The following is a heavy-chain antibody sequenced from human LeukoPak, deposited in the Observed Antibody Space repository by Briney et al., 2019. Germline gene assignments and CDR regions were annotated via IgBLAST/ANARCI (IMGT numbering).Heavy chain of an antibody. V-gene: IGHV3-23*01. CDR2: IMGSGDST. Sequence: PGGSLRLSCAASEFSFGSYAMSWVRQAPGKGLQWVSGIMGSGDSTYYADSVNGRFTISRDNSKNTLYLQMISLRAEDTAVYYCAKGGGSYFRRVTYYYYYMDVWGKGTTVTVSS. CDR3: AKGGGSYFRRVTYYYYYMDV. J-gene: IGHJ6*03. CDR1: EFSFGSYA. D-gene: IGHD1-26*01.